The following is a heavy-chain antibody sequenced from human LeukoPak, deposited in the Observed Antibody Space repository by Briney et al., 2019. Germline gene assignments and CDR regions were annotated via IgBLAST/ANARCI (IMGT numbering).Heavy chain of an antibody. Sequence: PGGSLRLSCAASGFTFNSYAMSWVRQASGKGLEWVSTISGSGGSTYYADFVKGRFTISRDNSNKTLYLQMNSLRAEDTAIYYCAKGHALVTTLNAFDIWGQGTRVTVSS. CDR2: ISGSGGST. CDR1: GFTFNSYA. V-gene: IGHV3-23*01. J-gene: IGHJ3*02. D-gene: IGHD5-12*01. CDR3: AKGHALVTTLNAFDI.